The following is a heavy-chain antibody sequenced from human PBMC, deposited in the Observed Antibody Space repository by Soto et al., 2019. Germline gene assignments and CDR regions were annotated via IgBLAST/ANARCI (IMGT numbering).Heavy chain of an antibody. CDR1: GYTFTSYD. J-gene: IGHJ3*02. D-gene: IGHD2-2*01. CDR2: MSPNSGNT. Sequence: GASVKVSCKASGYTFTSYDINWVRQATGQGLEWMGWMSPNSGNTGYAQKFQGRVTMTRNTSISTAYMELSSLRSEDTAVYYCARGIPTYCSSTSCYDIDAFDIWGQGTMVTVSS. V-gene: IGHV1-8*01. CDR3: ARGIPTYCSSTSCYDIDAFDI.